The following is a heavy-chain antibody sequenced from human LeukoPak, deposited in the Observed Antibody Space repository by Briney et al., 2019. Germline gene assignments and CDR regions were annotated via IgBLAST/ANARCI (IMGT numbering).Heavy chain of an antibody. V-gene: IGHV4-39*07. D-gene: IGHD2-15*01. CDR2: INHSGST. Sequence: SETLSLTCTVSGGSISSSSYYWSWIRQPPGKGLEWIGEINHSGSTNYNPSLKSRVTISVDTSKNQFSLKLSSVTAADTAVYYCARRGGGSRSYRYMDVWGKGTTVTISS. CDR3: ARRGGGSRSYRYMDV. CDR1: GGSISSSSYY. J-gene: IGHJ6*03.